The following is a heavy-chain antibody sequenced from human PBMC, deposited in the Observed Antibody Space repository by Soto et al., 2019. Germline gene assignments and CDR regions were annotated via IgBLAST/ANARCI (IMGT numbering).Heavy chain of an antibody. CDR2: ISYSGNT. CDR1: GGSITSYY. Sequence: QVQLQESGPGLVKPLETLSLSCTVSGGSITSYYWSWIRQPPGKGLEWIGNISYSGNTNYDPSLKGRVPLSIDTSTHQFSLRMTSVTAADTAVYYCVRANTTWVGRMYDNVFDYLGQGTMVTVSS. V-gene: IGHV4-59*01. CDR3: VRANTTWVGRMYDNVFDY. D-gene: IGHD3-9*01. J-gene: IGHJ4*02.